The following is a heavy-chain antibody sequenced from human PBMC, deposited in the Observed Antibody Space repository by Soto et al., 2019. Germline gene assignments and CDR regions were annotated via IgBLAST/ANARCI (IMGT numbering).Heavy chain of an antibody. CDR2: IYNSRAT. CDR3: ARGMVQEGDYGEIYYYYTMDV. CDR1: GGSISRGAYY. J-gene: IGHJ6*02. D-gene: IGHD4-17*01. V-gene: IGHV4-31*03. Sequence: SETLSLTCSVSGGSISRGAYYWTWIRQRPGEGLEWLGNIYNSRATYYNPSLQSRLTIAVDTPKNQLSLKMSSVAAADTAVYYCARGMVQEGDYGEIYYYYTMDVWGQGTTVTVSS.